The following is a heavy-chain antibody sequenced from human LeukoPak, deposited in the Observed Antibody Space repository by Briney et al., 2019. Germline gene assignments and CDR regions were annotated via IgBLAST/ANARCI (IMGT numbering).Heavy chain of an antibody. D-gene: IGHD6-13*01. CDR3: ARAERIAAAAPTMDYYYYMDV. CDR2: INPSGGST. Sequence: ASVKVSCKASGYTFTSYYMHWVRQAPGQGLEWMGIINPSGGSTSYAQKFQGRLTMTRDTSTSTVYMELSSLRCEDTAVYYCARAERIAAAAPTMDYYYYMDVWGKGTTVTVSS. V-gene: IGHV1-46*01. J-gene: IGHJ6*03. CDR1: GYTFTSYY.